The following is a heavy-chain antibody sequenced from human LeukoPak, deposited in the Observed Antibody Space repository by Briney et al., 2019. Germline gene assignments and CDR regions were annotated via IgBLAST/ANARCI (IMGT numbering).Heavy chain of an antibody. V-gene: IGHV1-18*01. J-gene: IGHJ4*02. CDR3: ARGTSFDY. CDR2: IRAYNGYT. Sequence: GAPVKASYKPSHYTFTPYGIISGPQAPGQRRECMGWIRAYNGYTNYPQKHQARVTMTTDTSTSTAYRELRSLRSDDTAVYYCARGTSFDYWGQGILVTVSS. CDR1: HYTFTPYG.